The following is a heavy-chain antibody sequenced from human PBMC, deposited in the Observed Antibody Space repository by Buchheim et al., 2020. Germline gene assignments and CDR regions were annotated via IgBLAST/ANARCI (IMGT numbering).Heavy chain of an antibody. V-gene: IGHV4-34*01. D-gene: IGHD6-13*01. J-gene: IGHJ5*02. CDR3: ARGCGREEAGYSSSDWFDP. CDR2: INHSGST. Sequence: QVQLQQWGAGLLKPSETLSLTCAVYGGSFSGYYWSWIRQPPGKGLEWIGEINHSGSTNYNPSLKSRVTLSVDTSKNQFSLKLSSVTAADTAVYYCARGCGREEAGYSSSDWFDPWGQGTL. CDR1: GGSFSGYY.